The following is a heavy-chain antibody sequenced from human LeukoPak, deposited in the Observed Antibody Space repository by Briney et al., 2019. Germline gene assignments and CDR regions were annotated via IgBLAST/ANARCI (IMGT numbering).Heavy chain of an antibody. CDR1: GGSISSYY. CDR3: AKDSPQVPQDYYDSICYFDY. D-gene: IGHD3-22*01. Sequence: KASETLSLTCTVSGGSISSYYWSWIRQPPGKGLEWIGYIYYSGSTNYNPSLKSRVTISVDTSKNQFSLKLSSVTAADTAVYYCAKDSPQVPQDYYDSICYFDYWGQGTLVTVSS. V-gene: IGHV4-59*01. J-gene: IGHJ4*02. CDR2: IYYSGST.